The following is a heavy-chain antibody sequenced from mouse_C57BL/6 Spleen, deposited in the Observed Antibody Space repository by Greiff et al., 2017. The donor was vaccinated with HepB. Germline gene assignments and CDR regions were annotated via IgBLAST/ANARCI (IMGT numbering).Heavy chain of an antibody. V-gene: IGHV5-17*01. CDR3: ARSYYGFYYAMDY. CDR2: ISSGSSTI. J-gene: IGHJ4*01. D-gene: IGHD1-2*01. Sequence: EVKLVESGGGLVKPGGSLKLSCAASGFTFSDYGMHWVRQAPEKGLEWVAYISSGSSTIYYADTVKGRLTISRDNAKNTLFLQMTSLRSEDTAMYYCARSYYGFYYAMDYWGQGTSVTVSS. CDR1: GFTFSDYG.